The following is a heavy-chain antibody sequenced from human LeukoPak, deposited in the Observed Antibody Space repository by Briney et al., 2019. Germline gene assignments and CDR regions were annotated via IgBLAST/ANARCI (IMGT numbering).Heavy chain of an antibody. Sequence: SETLSLTCTVSGYSISSGYYWGWIRQPPGKGLEWIGGIYHSGSTYYNPPLKSRVTISVDTSKNHFSLKLTSVTAADTAVYYCARENMVATMVDYWGQGTLVTVSS. J-gene: IGHJ4*02. V-gene: IGHV4-38-2*02. CDR1: GYSISSGYY. CDR3: ARENMVATMVDY. D-gene: IGHD5-12*01. CDR2: IYHSGST.